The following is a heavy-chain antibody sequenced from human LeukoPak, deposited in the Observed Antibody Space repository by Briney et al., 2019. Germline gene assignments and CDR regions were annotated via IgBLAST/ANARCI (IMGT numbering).Heavy chain of an antibody. Sequence: SETLSLTCAVYGGSFSGYYWSWIRQPPGKGLEWIGEINHSGSTNYNPSLKSRVTISVDTSKNQFSLKLSSVTAADTAVYYCARVWVRGVIIRPSYYFDYWGQGTLVTVSS. CDR1: GGSFSGYY. CDR3: ARVWVRGVIIRPSYYFDY. J-gene: IGHJ4*02. CDR2: INHSGST. V-gene: IGHV4-34*01. D-gene: IGHD3-10*01.